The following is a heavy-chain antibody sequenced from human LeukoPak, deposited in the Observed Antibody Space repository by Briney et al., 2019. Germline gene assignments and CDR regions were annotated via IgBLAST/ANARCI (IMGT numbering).Heavy chain of an antibody. CDR1: GYSFTSYW. CDR2: IYPGDSDT. J-gene: IGHJ3*02. V-gene: IGHV5-51*01. D-gene: IGHD3-22*01. Sequence: GESLKISCKGSGYSFTSYWIGWVRQMPGKGLEWMGIIYPGDSDTRYSPSFQGQVTISADKSISTAYLQWSSLKASDTAMYYCARQRSYYDSSGYYYAFDIWGQGTMVTVSS. CDR3: ARQRSYYDSSGYYYAFDI.